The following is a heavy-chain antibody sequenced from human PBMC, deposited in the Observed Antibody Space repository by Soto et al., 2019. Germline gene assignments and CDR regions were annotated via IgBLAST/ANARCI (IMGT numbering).Heavy chain of an antibody. Sequence: EVQLVESGGGLVQPGGSLRLSCAASGFTFSSYSMNWVRQAPGKGLEWVSYISSSSSTIYYADSVKGRFPISRDNAKNSLDLQKNSLRAEDTAVYYCARDRVYCSGGSCYSNYWGQGTLVTVSS. CDR3: ARDRVYCSGGSCYSNY. CDR1: GFTFSSYS. D-gene: IGHD2-15*01. J-gene: IGHJ4*02. CDR2: ISSSSSTI. V-gene: IGHV3-48*01.